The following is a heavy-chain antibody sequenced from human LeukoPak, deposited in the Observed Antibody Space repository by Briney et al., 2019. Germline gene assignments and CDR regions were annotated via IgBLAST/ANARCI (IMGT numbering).Heavy chain of an antibody. CDR3: ARVSSGSTFDY. Sequence: ASVKVSCKTSGYTITSYYMHWVRQAPGQGLERMGIINPGGGSTSYTQKFQGRVTMTRDTSTSTVYMELSSLTSEDTAVYYCARVSSGSTFDYWGQGTLVTVSS. J-gene: IGHJ4*02. D-gene: IGHD1-26*01. V-gene: IGHV1-46*01. CDR2: INPGGGST. CDR1: GYTITSYY.